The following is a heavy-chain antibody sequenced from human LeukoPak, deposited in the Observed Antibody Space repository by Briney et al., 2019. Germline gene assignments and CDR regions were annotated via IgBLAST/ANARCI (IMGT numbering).Heavy chain of an antibody. CDR1: GGSISSGGYY. V-gene: IGHV4-31*03. CDR2: IYYSGST. Sequence: PSETLSLTCTVSGGSISSGGYYWTWIRQHPGKGLEWIGYIYYSGSTYYNPSLKSRVTISVDTSKNQFSLKLSSVTAADTAVYYCARDDVGSGFDYWGQGILVTVSS. D-gene: IGHD1-26*01. J-gene: IGHJ4*02. CDR3: ARDDVGSGFDY.